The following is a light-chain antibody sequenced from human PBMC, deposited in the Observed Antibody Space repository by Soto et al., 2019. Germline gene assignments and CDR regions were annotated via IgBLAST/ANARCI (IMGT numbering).Light chain of an antibody. CDR1: QSVSSY. Sequence: IVFTQSPATLSLSPGERATLSCRASQSVSSYLAWYQQKPGQAPRLLIYDASNRATGIPARFSGSGSGTDFTLTISSLEPEDFAVYYCQQRSNWPLTFGGGTKVDSK. J-gene: IGKJ4*01. CDR2: DAS. V-gene: IGKV3-11*01. CDR3: QQRSNWPLT.